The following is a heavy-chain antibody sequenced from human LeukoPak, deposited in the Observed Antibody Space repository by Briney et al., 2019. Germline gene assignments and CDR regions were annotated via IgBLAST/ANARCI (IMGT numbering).Heavy chain of an antibody. Sequence: GESLKISCQGSGYSFTNYWIGWVRPMPGKGLEWMGIIYPGDSDTRYSPSFQGQVTISADKSISTAYLQWSSLKASDTAMYFCARRFLYGASRYFDYWGQGTLVTVSS. V-gene: IGHV5-51*01. CDR3: ARRFLYGASRYFDY. J-gene: IGHJ4*02. D-gene: IGHD4-17*01. CDR2: IYPGDSDT. CDR1: GYSFTNYW.